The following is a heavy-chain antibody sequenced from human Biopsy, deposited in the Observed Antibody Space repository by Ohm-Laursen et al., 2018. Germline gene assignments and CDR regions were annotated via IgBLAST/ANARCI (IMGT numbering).Heavy chain of an antibody. D-gene: IGHD5-12*01. CDR3: AGRPWPNAFGI. V-gene: IGHV4-59*01. J-gene: IGHJ3*02. CDR1: SGSISGYY. Sequence: SQTLSLTCSVSSGSISGYYWTWIRQAPGKGLEFIGYVYSSGSTNYNPSLKSRVTISVDTSRNQFSLKLSSVTAADTAVYYCAGRPWPNAFGIWGQGTMVTVSS. CDR2: VYSSGST.